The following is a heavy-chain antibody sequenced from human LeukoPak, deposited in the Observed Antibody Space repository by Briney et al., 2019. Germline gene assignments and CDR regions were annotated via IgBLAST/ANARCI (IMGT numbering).Heavy chain of an antibody. Sequence: SDTLSLTCAVSGYSITSSSWWGSIRQPPGKGLEWIGYIYHSGTTYYNPSLQSRVTMSVDTSKNQFPLKLSSVTAVDTAVYYCARKENVYYYFDYWGQGTLVTVSS. CDR3: ARKENVYYYFDY. J-gene: IGHJ4*02. CDR2: IYHSGTT. D-gene: IGHD3-10*01. CDR1: GYSITSSSW. V-gene: IGHV4-28*01.